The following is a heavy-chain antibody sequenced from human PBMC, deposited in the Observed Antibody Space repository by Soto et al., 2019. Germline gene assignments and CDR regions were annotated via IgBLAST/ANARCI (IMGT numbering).Heavy chain of an antibody. CDR1: GFTFSSYW. CDR3: ARDPGYCSGGSCSHCFDC. CDR2: IKQDGSEK. V-gene: IGHV3-7*01. D-gene: IGHD2-15*01. Sequence: EVQLVESGGGLVQPGGSLRLSCAASGFTFSSYWMSWVRQAPGKGLEWVANIKQDGSEKYYVDSVKGRFTISRDNAKNSLDLQMNSLRAEDTAVSYCARDPGYCSGGSCSHCFDCWGQGTLVTVSS. J-gene: IGHJ4*02.